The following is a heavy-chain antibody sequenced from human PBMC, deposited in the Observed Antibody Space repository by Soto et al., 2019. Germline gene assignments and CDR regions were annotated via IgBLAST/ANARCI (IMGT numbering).Heavy chain of an antibody. J-gene: IGHJ5*02. CDR1: ENTFSTYL. D-gene: IGHD1-1*01. Sequence: ASVKVSCKAAENTFSTYLVHWVRQVHGQGLEWMGWHNGYNGQTEYSQKFQGRVTITRDTSAKTAYLELRSLTSEDTAVYYCAGPHDRAGLGTWGQGTLVTVSS. V-gene: IGHV1-3*01. CDR3: AGPHDRAGLGT. CDR2: HNGYNGQT.